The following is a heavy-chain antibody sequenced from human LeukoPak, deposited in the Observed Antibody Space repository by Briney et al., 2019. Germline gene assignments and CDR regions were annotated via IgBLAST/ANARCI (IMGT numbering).Heavy chain of an antibody. CDR2: IKQDGSEK. CDR1: GFIFSNYW. CDR3: ARDSPPPYWFHREGRRYYGMDV. Sequence: GGSLRLSCAASGFIFSNYWMSWVRQAPGKGLEWVANIKQDGSEKYYVDSVKGRFTISRDNARNSLYLQMNNLRAEDTAVYYCARDSPPPYWFHREGRRYYGMDVWGQGTTVTVSS. D-gene: IGHD2-8*02. V-gene: IGHV3-7*01. J-gene: IGHJ6*02.